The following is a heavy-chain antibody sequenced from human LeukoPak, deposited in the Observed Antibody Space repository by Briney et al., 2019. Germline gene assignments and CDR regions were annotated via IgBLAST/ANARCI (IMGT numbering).Heavy chain of an antibody. Sequence: KPSETLSLPRTVSGGSLSSYYWSWIRPPPGKGLEWIGYIYYSGSTNYNPSLKSRVTISVDTSKNQFSLKLSSVTAADTAVYYCARDRSSGWYGKYYFDYWGRGTLVTVSS. CDR3: ARDRSSGWYGKYYFDY. J-gene: IGHJ4*02. D-gene: IGHD6-19*01. V-gene: IGHV4-59*01. CDR2: IYYSGST. CDR1: GGSLSSYY.